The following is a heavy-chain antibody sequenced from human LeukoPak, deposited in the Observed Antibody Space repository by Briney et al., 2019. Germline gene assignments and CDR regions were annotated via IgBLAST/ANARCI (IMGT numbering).Heavy chain of an antibody. J-gene: IGHJ6*03. D-gene: IGHD3-3*01. V-gene: IGHV3-48*01. CDR1: GFSFSSFG. CDR3: AREGCYYDSGSGPEPCYNYYMAV. Sequence: GGSLTLSCAASGFSFSSFGFNWVRQAPGKGLEGISYISSSRRGIYYAVFVRGRFTVSGENAKNSVFQEMSSLSAEDTAVYYCAREGCYYDSGSGPEPCYNYYMAVWGKGTTVTVSS. CDR2: ISSSRRGI.